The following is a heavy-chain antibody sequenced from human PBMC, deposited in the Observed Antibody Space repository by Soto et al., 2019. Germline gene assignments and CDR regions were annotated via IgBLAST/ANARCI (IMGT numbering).Heavy chain of an antibody. J-gene: IGHJ4*02. V-gene: IGHV3-30-3*01. CDR3: ARGLGSGSYNDY. CDR2: ISYDGSNK. Sequence: QVQLVESGGGVVQPGRSLRLSCAASGFTFSSYAMHWVRQAPGKGLEWVAVISYDGSNKYYADSVKGRFTISRDNSKNTLYLQLNSLRAEDTAVYSCARGLGSGSYNDYWGQGTLVTVSS. CDR1: GFTFSSYA. D-gene: IGHD3-10*01.